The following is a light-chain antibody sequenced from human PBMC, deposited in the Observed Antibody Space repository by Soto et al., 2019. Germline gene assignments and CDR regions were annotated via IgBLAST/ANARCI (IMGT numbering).Light chain of an antibody. J-gene: IGKJ2*01. CDR3: QQGHNWPLT. CDR2: SAS. CDR1: QSIFTE. Sequence: EIAMTQSPATLSVSPGERATLSCRASQSIFTELAWYQQIPGQPPRLLIYSASTRATGVPARFTGSGSGSEFTLTISGLQSEDFAIYYCQQGHNWPLTFGQGTRLEI. V-gene: IGKV3-15*01.